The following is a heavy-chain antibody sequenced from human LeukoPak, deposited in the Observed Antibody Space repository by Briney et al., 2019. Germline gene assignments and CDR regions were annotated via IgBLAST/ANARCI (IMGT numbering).Heavy chain of an antibody. CDR1: GYTFTTYY. CDR3: ARDPQYDILTGYYTDY. Sequence: ASVKVSCKASGYTFTTYYIYWVRQAPGQGLEWMGIINPSSGTTSHAQKLQGRVTMTTDTSTSTAYMELRSLRSDDTAVYYCARDPQYDILTGYYTDYWGQGTLVTVSS. CDR2: INPSSGTT. D-gene: IGHD3-9*01. J-gene: IGHJ4*02. V-gene: IGHV1-46*01.